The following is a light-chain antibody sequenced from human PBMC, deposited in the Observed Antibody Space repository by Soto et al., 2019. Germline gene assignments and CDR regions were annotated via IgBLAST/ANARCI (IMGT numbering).Light chain of an antibody. V-gene: IGLV2-14*03. J-gene: IGLJ1*01. CDR2: DVI. Sequence: QFVLTQSASVSGSPGQSITISCAGTSNDVGGYNYVSWYQQHPGKAPKLMIYDVINRPSGVSDRFSGSKSGNSASLTISGLQAQDEADYYCSSYTSSGTYVFGTGTKVTVL. CDR3: SSYTSSGTYV. CDR1: SNDVGGYNY.